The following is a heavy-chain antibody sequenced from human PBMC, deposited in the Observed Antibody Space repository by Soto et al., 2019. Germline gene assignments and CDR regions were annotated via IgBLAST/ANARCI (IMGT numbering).Heavy chain of an antibody. CDR2: IYWDDDK. D-gene: IGHD2-15*01. Sequence: QITLKESGPTLVKPTQTLTLTCTFSGFSLSTHGVGVGWVRQPAGKALEWLALIYWDDDKRYSASLNSRLTITKDTSKNQVVLTMTNMDPVYTATYSCAHAMLYCTGGSCSSWFDSWGQGTLVTVSS. CDR1: GFSLSTHGVG. CDR3: AHAMLYCTGGSCSSWFDS. J-gene: IGHJ5*01. V-gene: IGHV2-5*02.